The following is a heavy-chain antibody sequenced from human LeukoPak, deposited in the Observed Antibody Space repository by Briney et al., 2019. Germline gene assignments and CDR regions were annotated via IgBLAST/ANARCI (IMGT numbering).Heavy chain of an antibody. CDR1: GFTFSSYG. D-gene: IGHD6-13*01. Sequence: GRSLRLSCAASGFTFSSYGMHWVRQAPGEGLEWVAVISYDGSNKYYADSVKGRFTISRDNSKNTLYLQMNSLRAEDTAVYYCARVGIAAAGGFDYWGQGTLVTVSS. CDR2: ISYDGSNK. CDR3: ARVGIAAAGGFDY. J-gene: IGHJ4*02. V-gene: IGHV3-30*03.